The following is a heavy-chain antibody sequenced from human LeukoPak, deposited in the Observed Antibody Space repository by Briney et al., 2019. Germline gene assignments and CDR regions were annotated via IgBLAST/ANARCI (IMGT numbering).Heavy chain of an antibody. V-gene: IGHV3-30*02. CDR3: ATEGGSYYVHTFDY. Sequence: GGSLRLSCAASGFTFSSYGMHWVRQDPGKGLEGVAFIRYDGSYKYCADSVKGRFTISRDNSKNTLYLQMNSLRAEDTAVYYCATEGGSYYVHTFDYWGQGTLVTVSS. D-gene: IGHD1-26*01. J-gene: IGHJ4*02. CDR1: GFTFSSYG. CDR2: IRYDGSYK.